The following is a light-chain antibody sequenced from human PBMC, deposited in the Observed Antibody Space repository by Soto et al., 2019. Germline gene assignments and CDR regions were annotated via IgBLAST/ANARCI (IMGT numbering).Light chain of an antibody. CDR3: QQYGSSSIT. Sequence: SPWERATLSCRASQSVSSSYLAWYQQKPGQAPRLLIYGASSRATGIPDRFSGSGSGTDFTLTISRLEPEDFAVYYCQQYGSSSITFGQGTRLEIK. CDR1: QSVSSSY. CDR2: GAS. J-gene: IGKJ5*01. V-gene: IGKV3-20*01.